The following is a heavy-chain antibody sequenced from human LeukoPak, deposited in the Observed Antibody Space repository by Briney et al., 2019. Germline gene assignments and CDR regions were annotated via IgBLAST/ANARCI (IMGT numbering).Heavy chain of an antibody. D-gene: IGHD6-19*01. V-gene: IGHV5-51*01. J-gene: IGHJ4*02. CDR2: IYPGDSEI. Sequence: GESLKISCKGSGYTFSSYWIAGVRQMPGKGLECMGIIYPGDSEIRYSPSFQGQVTISVDKSISTAYLQWSSLKASDTAIYYCARGAGGYFGWTKGVPYAYWGQGTLVTVSS. CDR3: ARGAGGYFGWTKGVPYAY. CDR1: GYTFSSYW.